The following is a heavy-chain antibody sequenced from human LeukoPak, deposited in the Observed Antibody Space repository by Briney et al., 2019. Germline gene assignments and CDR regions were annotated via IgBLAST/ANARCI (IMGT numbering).Heavy chain of an antibody. D-gene: IGHD5-12*01. Sequence: GGSLRLSCAASGFTFSSYSMNWVRQAPGKGLEWVSSISSSSSYIYYADSVKGRFTISRDNAKNSLYLQMNSLRAEDTAVYYCARDRGYSGYDDYFDYWGQGTLVTVPS. CDR2: ISSSSSYI. CDR3: ARDRGYSGYDDYFDY. J-gene: IGHJ4*02. CDR1: GFTFSSYS. V-gene: IGHV3-21*01.